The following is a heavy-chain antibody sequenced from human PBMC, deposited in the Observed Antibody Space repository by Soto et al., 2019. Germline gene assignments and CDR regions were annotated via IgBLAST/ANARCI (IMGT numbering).Heavy chain of an antibody. CDR3: VRSGDNYNLLDY. D-gene: IGHD1-1*01. Sequence: PGGSLRLSCAASGFTFSDHHMSWIRQAPGKGLEWIGYSINSGSFTRYADSVKGRFSISRDNAKNSLYLQINSLRGDDTAIYYCVRSGDNYNLLDYWGQGTPVTVSS. J-gene: IGHJ4*02. CDR2: SINSGSFT. CDR1: GFTFSDHH. V-gene: IGHV3-11*06.